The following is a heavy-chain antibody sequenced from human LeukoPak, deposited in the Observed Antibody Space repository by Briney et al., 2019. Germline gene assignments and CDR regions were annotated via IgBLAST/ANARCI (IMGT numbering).Heavy chain of an antibody. V-gene: IGHV3-30*18. CDR3: AKQVGAGKPTGVDY. Sequence: GGSLRLSCAASGFTFSSYGMHWVRQAPGKGLEWVAVISYDGSNKYYADSVKGRFTISRDNSKNTLYLQMNSLRAEDTAVYYCAKQVGAGKPTGVDYWGQGTLVTVSS. CDR1: GFTFSSYG. D-gene: IGHD1-26*01. CDR2: ISYDGSNK. J-gene: IGHJ4*02.